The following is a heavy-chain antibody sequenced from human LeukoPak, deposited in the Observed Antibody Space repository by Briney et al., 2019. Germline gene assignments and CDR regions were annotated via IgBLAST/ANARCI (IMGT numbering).Heavy chain of an antibody. CDR3: ARGGGLDV. J-gene: IGHJ6*02. CDR2: INHNGNVN. Sequence: GGSLRLSCAASGFTFSDHYMGWVRQAPGKGLEWVASINHNGNVNYYVDSVKGRFTISRDNAKNSLYLQMSNLRAEDTAVYFCARGGGLDVWGQGATVTVSS. D-gene: IGHD3-16*01. CDR1: GFTFSDHY. V-gene: IGHV3-7*03.